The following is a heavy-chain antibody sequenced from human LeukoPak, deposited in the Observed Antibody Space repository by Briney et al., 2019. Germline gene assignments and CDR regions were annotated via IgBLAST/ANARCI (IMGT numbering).Heavy chain of an antibody. CDR3: AKDRSCSGSSCNVGS. V-gene: IGHV3-23*01. CDR1: GFTFAIHA. CDR2: ISGDGAST. D-gene: IGHD2-2*01. Sequence: GGSLRLSCAASGFTFAIHAMTWVRQAPGKGLEWVAGISGDGASTHYAESVKGQFTISRDNSQNTLFLQMNSLRAEDTAVYYCAKDRSCSGSSCNVGSWGQGTMVTVSS. J-gene: IGHJ3*01.